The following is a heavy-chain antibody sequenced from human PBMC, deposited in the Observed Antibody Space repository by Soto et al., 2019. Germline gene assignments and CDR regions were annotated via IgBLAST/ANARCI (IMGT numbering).Heavy chain of an antibody. V-gene: IGHV3-30-3*01. J-gene: IGHJ4*02. Sequence: QVQLVESGGGVVQPGRSLRLSCAASGFTFSAYSMHWVRQAPGKGLEWVAVISSAGDDKHYADSVKGRFTISRDNSKNTLYLQMDSLRTYDSAVFYCARPTLTKNTRYFDYWGQGTLVTVSS. CDR2: ISSAGDDK. CDR3: ARPTLTKNTRYFDY. D-gene: IGHD4-17*01. CDR1: GFTFSAYS.